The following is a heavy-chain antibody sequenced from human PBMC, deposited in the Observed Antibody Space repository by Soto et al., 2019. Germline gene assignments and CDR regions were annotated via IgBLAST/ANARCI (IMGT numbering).Heavy chain of an antibody. D-gene: IGHD3-22*01. CDR1: GGTFSSYA. J-gene: IGHJ5*02. CDR2: IIPIFGTA. V-gene: IGHV1-69*06. Sequence: SVKVSCKASGGTFSSYAISWLRQAPGQGLEWMGGIIPIFGTANYAQKFQGRVTITADKSTSTAYMELSSLRSEDTAVYYCARSRITMIVGNWFDPWGQGTLVTVSS. CDR3: ARSRITMIVGNWFDP.